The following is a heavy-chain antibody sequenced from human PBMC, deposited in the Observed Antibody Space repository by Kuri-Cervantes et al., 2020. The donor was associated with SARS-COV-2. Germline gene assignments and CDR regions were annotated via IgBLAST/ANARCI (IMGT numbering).Heavy chain of an antibody. V-gene: IGHV3-30*14. J-gene: IGHJ4*02. D-gene: IGHD5-24*01. CDR3: ARDRGDGIFDS. CDR2: ISYDGSNK. CDR1: GFTFSSYA. Sequence: LSLTCAASGFTFSSYAMHWVRQAPGKGLEWVAVISYDGSNKYYADSVKGRFTISRDNSKNTLYLQMNSLRAEDTAVYYCARDRGDGIFDSWGQGTLVTVSS.